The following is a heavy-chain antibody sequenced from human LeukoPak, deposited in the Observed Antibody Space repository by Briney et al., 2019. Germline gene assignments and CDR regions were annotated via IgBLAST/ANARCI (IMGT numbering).Heavy chain of an antibody. CDR3: ARHTHSSGFDY. CDR2: IYSGGST. V-gene: IGHV3-53*01. Sequence: GGSLRLSCAASGLIVSSNYMSWVRQAPGKGLEWVSVIYSGGSTYYADSVKGRFTISRDNSKNTLYLQMNSLRAEDTAVYYCARHTHSSGFDYWGQGTLVTVSS. CDR1: GLIVSSNY. D-gene: IGHD6-19*01. J-gene: IGHJ4*02.